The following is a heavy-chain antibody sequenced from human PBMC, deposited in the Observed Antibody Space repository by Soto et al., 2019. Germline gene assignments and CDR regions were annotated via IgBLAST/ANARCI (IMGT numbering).Heavy chain of an antibody. CDR1: GFTFSSYA. D-gene: IGHD6-19*01. Sequence: GGSLRLSCAASGFTFSSYAMHWVRQAPGKGLEWVAVISYDGSNKYYADSVKGRFTISRDNSKNTLYLQMNSLRAEDTAVYYCARGRFSSVWYSDYWGQGTLVTVSS. J-gene: IGHJ4*02. V-gene: IGHV3-30-3*01. CDR2: ISYDGSNK. CDR3: ARGRFSSVWYSDY.